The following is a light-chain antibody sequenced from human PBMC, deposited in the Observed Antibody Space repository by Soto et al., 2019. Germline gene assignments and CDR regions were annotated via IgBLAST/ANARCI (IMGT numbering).Light chain of an antibody. CDR2: RAS. CDR3: QQYNGVPWT. V-gene: IGKV4-1*01. Sequence: DIVITQSPDSLAVSLGERATINCTSGLTTNNYLAWYQQKAGQPPKLLIYRASTRESGVPDRFSGSGSGTEFTLTISNLQAEDVAVYYCQQYNGVPWTFGQGTKVEIK. CDR1: LTTNNY. J-gene: IGKJ1*01.